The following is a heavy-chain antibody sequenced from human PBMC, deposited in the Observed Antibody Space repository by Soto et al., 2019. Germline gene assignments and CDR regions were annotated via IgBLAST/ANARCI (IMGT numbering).Heavy chain of an antibody. CDR3: ARRWIDYYDSSGYYSGGFDY. CDR1: GGSISSYY. J-gene: IGHJ4*02. Sequence: PSETLSLTCTVSGGSISSYYWSWIRQPPGKGLEWIGYIYYSGSTNYNPSLKSRVTISVDTSKNQFSLKLSSVTAADTAVYYCARRWIDYYDSSGYYSGGFDYWRQGTLVTVSS. V-gene: IGHV4-59*01. D-gene: IGHD3-22*01. CDR2: IYYSGST.